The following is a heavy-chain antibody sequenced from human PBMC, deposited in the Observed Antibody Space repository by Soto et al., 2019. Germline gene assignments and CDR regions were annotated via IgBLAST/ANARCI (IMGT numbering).Heavy chain of an antibody. CDR3: ARVGSGQQLAKRYYFDY. J-gene: IGHJ4*02. D-gene: IGHD6-13*01. V-gene: IGHV1-3*01. CDR2: INAGNGNT. CDR1: GYTFTSYA. Sequence: ASVKVSCKASGYTFTSYAMHWVRQAPGQRLEWMGWINAGNGNTKYSQKFQGRVTITRDTSASTAYMELSSLRSEDTAVYYCARVGSGQQLAKRYYFDYWGQGTLVTVSS.